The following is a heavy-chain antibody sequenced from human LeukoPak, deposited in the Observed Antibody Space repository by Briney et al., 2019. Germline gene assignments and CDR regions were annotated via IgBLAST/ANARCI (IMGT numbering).Heavy chain of an antibody. D-gene: IGHD3-10*01. CDR3: AREWYYYGSGSRGYFDY. J-gene: IGHJ4*02. V-gene: IGHV4-4*07. CDR2: IYTSGST. Sequence: SETLSLTCTVSGGSISSYYWSWIRQPAGKGLEWIGRIYTSGSTNYNPSLKSRVTMSVDTSKNQLSLKLSSVTAADTAVYYCAREWYYYGSGSRGYFDYWGQGTLVTVSS. CDR1: GGSISSYY.